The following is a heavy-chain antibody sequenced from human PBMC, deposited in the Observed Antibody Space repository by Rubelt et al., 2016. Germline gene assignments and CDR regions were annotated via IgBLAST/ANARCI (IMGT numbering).Heavy chain of an antibody. V-gene: IGHV4-39*07. CDR2: IYYSGST. D-gene: IGHD6-6*01. CDR1: GGSISSSSYY. Sequence: QVQLQESGPGLVKPSETLSLTCTVSGGSISSSSYYWGWIRQPPGKGLEWIGSIYYSGSTYYNPSLKSRVTISVDTSKNQVSRKLSPVTAADTAVYYCARDSASSSFDYWGQGTLVTVSS. CDR3: ARDSASSSFDY. J-gene: IGHJ4*02.